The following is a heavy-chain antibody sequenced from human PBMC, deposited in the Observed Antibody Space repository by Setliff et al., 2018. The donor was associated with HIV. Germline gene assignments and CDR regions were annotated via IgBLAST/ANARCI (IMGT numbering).Heavy chain of an antibody. V-gene: IGHV4-34*01. Sequence: PSETLSLTCAVYGGSFSGYYWSWIRQPPGKGLEWIGEINHSGSTNYNPSLKSRVTISVDTSKNQFSLKLNSMTAADTAIYYCARDPKHSSSGDLEYWGQGTLVTVSS. CDR3: ARDPKHSSSGDLEY. CDR1: GGSFSGYY. D-gene: IGHD3-22*01. J-gene: IGHJ4*02. CDR2: INHSGST.